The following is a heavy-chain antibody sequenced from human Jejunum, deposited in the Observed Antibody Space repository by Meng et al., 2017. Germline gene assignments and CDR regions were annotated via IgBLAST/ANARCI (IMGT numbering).Heavy chain of an antibody. Sequence: QAQLQQWGAGLLKPSDTLSLTCASDDWSFNGYYWTWIRQPPGKGLGWIGEIILSGNTNYNPSLKSRVTISMDTSKNQFSLTLSSVTAADTAVYYCARGKGLFGFWGQGTLVTVAS. CDR1: DWSFNGYY. CDR3: ARGKGLFGF. D-gene: IGHD3/OR15-3a*01. J-gene: IGHJ4*02. V-gene: IGHV4-34*02. CDR2: IILSGNT.